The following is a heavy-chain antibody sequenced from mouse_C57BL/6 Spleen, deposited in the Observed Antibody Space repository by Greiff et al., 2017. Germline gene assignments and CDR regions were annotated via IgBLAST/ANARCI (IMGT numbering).Heavy chain of an antibody. V-gene: IGHV1-52*01. D-gene: IGHD2-2*01. J-gene: IGHJ1*03. CDR3: ARGGVTTRYFDV. CDR2: IDPSDSET. CDR1: GYTFTSYW. Sequence: QVQLQQPGAELVRPGSSVKLSCKASGYTFTSYWMHWVKQRPIQGLEWIGNIDPSDSETHYNQKFKDKATLTVDKSSSTAYMQLSSLTSEDSAVYSCARGGVTTRYFDVWGTGTTVTVSS.